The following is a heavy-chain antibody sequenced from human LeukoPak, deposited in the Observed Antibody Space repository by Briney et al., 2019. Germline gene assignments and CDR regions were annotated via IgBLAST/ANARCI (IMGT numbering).Heavy chain of an antibody. Sequence: GESLKISCKGSGYSFTSYWIGWVRQMPGKGLERMGIIYPGDSDTRYSPSFQGQVTISADKSISTAYLQWSSLKASDTAMYYCASLMGREYSSSSPHGMDVWGQGTTVTVSS. J-gene: IGHJ6*02. CDR2: IYPGDSDT. D-gene: IGHD6-6*01. CDR1: GYSFTSYW. V-gene: IGHV5-51*01. CDR3: ASLMGREYSSSSPHGMDV.